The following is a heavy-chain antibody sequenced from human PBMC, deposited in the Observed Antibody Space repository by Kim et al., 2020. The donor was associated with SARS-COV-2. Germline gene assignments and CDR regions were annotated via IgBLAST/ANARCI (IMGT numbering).Heavy chain of an antibody. CDR2: ISRDGVSQ. Sequence: GGSLRLSCSASGFNLSAYAMHWVRQAPGKGLEYVSAISRDGVSQFYADSVKGRFTISRDTSKKTFFLEMRSLRVEDTATYFCVKAAGSSWYGEWGQGTRV. D-gene: IGHD6-13*01. CDR1: GFNLSAYA. V-gene: IGHV3-64D*08. J-gene: IGHJ4*01. CDR3: VKAAGSSWYGE.